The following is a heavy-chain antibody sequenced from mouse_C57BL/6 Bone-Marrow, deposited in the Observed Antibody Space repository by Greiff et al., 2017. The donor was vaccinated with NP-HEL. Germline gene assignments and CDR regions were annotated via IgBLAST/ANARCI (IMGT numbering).Heavy chain of an antibody. Sequence: QVQLPQSGPGLVAPSQSLSITCTVSGFSLTSYGVSWVRQPPGKGLEWLGVIWGDGSTNYHSALISRLSISKDNSKSQVFLKLNSLQTDDTATYYCAKQEAPIYYDYLYYAMDYWGQGTSVTVSS. CDR1: GFSLTSYG. D-gene: IGHD2-4*01. CDR2: IWGDGST. CDR3: AKQEAPIYYDYLYYAMDY. V-gene: IGHV2-3*01. J-gene: IGHJ4*01.